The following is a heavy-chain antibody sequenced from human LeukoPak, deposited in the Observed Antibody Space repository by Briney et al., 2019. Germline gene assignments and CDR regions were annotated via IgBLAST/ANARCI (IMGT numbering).Heavy chain of an antibody. J-gene: IGHJ4*02. CDR1: GYNFTSYW. CDR3: ARAGFYYDSSGPKVFDY. D-gene: IGHD3-22*01. V-gene: IGHV5-51*01. Sequence: GASLQISCKGSGYNFTSYWIGWGRQVPGKGLEWMGIIYPGDSDTRYSPSFQGQVTISADKSISTAYLQWSSLKASDTAMYYCARAGFYYDSSGPKVFDYGGQGTLVTVSA. CDR2: IYPGDSDT.